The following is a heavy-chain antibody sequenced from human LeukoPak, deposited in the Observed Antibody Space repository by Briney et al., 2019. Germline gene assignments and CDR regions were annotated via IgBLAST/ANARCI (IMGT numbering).Heavy chain of an antibody. CDR2: IYYSGSS. D-gene: IGHD6-13*01. J-gene: IGHJ4*02. Sequence: PSETLSLTCTVSGGSIRSGGYYWSWIRQPPGKALEGIGYIYYSGSSYYNPPLKSRVTISVDTSKNQFSLKLSSVTAADTAVYYCARDNGEAAGPQRYYFDYWGQGTLVTVSS. CDR1: GGSIRSGGYY. V-gene: IGHV4-31*03. CDR3: ARDNGEAAGPQRYYFDY.